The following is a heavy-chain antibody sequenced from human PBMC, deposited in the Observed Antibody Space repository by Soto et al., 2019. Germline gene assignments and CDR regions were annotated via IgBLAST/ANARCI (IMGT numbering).Heavy chain of an antibody. CDR3: AGTTTAPLVC. Sequence: SETLSLTCTVSGGSIISYYWSWILQPPGKGLEWIGYIYYSGSTNYNPSLKSRVTISVDTSKNQFSLKLSSVTAADTAVYYCAGTTTAPLVCWGQATLVTXS. D-gene: IGHD4-4*01. CDR1: GGSIISYY. J-gene: IGHJ4*02. CDR2: IYYSGST. V-gene: IGHV4-59*08.